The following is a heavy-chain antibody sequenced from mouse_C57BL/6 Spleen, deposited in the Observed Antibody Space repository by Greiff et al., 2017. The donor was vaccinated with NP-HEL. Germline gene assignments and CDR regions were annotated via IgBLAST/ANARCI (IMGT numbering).Heavy chain of an antibody. CDR1: GFTFSSYA. J-gene: IGHJ4*01. V-gene: IGHV5-9-1*02. D-gene: IGHD2-3*01. CDR2: ISSGGDYI. CDR3: TRGDGYYDYYAMDY. Sequence: EVNLVESGEGLVKPGGSLKLSCAASGFTFSSYAMSWVRQTPEKRLEWVAYISSGGDYIYYADTVKGRFTISRDNARNTLYLQMSSLKSEDTAMYYCTRGDGYYDYYAMDYWGQGTSVTVSS.